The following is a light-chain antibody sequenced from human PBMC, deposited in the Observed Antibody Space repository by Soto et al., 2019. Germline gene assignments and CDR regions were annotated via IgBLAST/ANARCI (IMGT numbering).Light chain of an antibody. V-gene: IGLV1-51*01. Sequence: QSVLTQPPSVSGAPGQKVTISCSGSSSNIGNNYVSWYQQLPGTAPKLLIYDNNKRPSGIPDRCSGSKSGRSATLGITGRQTGDEADYYCCTLYSSRSAYVFGTGTKLTVL. CDR2: DNN. CDR1: SSNIGNNY. J-gene: IGLJ1*01. CDR3: CTLYSSRSAYV.